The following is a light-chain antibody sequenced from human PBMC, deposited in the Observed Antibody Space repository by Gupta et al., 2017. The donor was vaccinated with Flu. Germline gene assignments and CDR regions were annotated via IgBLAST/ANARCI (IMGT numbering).Light chain of an antibody. CDR1: SSNIGINP. CDR3: AAWDDSMNGGV. V-gene: IGLV1-44*01. J-gene: IGLJ3*02. CDR2: NSN. Sequence: QSVVTQPPSASGTPGQRVAISCSGGSSNIGINPVNWYQQVPGTAPELLIYNSNLRPLGVPDRFSGSKSGTSASPATSGLQSEEEADYYCAAWDDSMNGGVFGAGTKLTVL.